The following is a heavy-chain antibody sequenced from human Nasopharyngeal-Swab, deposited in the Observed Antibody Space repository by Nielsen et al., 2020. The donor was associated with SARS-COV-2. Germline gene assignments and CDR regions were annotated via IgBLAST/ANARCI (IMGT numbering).Heavy chain of an antibody. J-gene: IGHJ6*02. CDR3: AKDYMGLYYGMDV. CDR2: ISYDGSNK. Sequence: GESLKISCAASGFTFSSYGMHWVRQAPGKGLEWVAVISYDGSNKYYADSVKGRFTISRDNSKNTLYLRMNSLRAEDTAVYYCAKDYMGLYYGMDVWGQGTTVTVSS. V-gene: IGHV3-30*18. CDR1: GFTFSSYG. D-gene: IGHD3-10*01.